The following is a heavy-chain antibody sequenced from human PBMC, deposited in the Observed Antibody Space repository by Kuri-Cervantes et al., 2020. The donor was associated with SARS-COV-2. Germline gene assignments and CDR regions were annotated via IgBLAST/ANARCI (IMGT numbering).Heavy chain of an antibody. V-gene: IGHV1-2*04. J-gene: IGHJ4*02. Sequence: ASVKVSCKASGYTFTGYYMHWVRQAPGQGLGWMGWINPNSGGTNYARKFQGWVTMTRDTSISTAYMELSRLRSDDTAVYYCARAGGFASFDYWGQGTLVTVSS. D-gene: IGHD1-26*01. CDR3: ARAGGFASFDY. CDR1: GYTFTGYY. CDR2: INPNSGGT.